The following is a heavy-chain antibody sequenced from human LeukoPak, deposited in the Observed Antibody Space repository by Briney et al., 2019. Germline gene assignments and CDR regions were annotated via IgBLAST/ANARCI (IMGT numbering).Heavy chain of an antibody. J-gene: IGHJ4*02. D-gene: IGHD3-22*01. CDR1: GFTFSNAW. Sequence: GGSLRLSCAASGFTFSNAWMTWVRQAPGKGLEWVGRIKSKTDGGTTDYAAPVKGRFTIPRDDSKKTLYLQMNSLKIEDTAVYYCSTDGYYYDSSGYELPFDYWGQGTLVTVSS. CDR2: IKSKTDGGTT. V-gene: IGHV3-15*01. CDR3: STDGYYYDSSGYELPFDY.